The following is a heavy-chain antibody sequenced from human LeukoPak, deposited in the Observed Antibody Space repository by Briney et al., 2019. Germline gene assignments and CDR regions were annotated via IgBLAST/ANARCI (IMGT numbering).Heavy chain of an antibody. CDR2: IYYSGST. CDR1: GGSISSSSYY. J-gene: IGHJ3*02. V-gene: IGHV4-39*01. Sequence: SETLSLTCTVSGGSISSSSYYWGWIRQPPWKGLEWIGSIYYSGSTYYNPSLKSRVTISVDTSKNQFSLKLSPVTAADTAVYYCASPSASSGQKGAFDIWGQGTMVTVSS. D-gene: IGHD6-19*01. CDR3: ASPSASSGQKGAFDI.